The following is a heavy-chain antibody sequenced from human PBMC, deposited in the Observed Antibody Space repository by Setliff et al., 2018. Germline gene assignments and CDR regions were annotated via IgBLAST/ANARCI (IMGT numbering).Heavy chain of an antibody. D-gene: IGHD3-22*01. Sequence: ASVKVSCKTSGYTFNTFGISWVRRAPGQGLDWMGWISPYNGDTKSAQKFQGRVTMTTDTPTSTAYMELRSLRSDDTAVYYCARDLDYQYYYDSSGRDAFDIWGQGTMVTVSS. CDR1: GYTFNTFG. V-gene: IGHV1-18*01. CDR2: ISPYNGDT. CDR3: ARDLDYQYYYDSSGRDAFDI. J-gene: IGHJ3*02.